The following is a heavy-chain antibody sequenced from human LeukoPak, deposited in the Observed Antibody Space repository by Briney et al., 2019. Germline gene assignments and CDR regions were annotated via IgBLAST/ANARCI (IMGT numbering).Heavy chain of an antibody. Sequence: SETLSLTCTVSGGSISSYYWSWIRQPPGKGLEWIGYIYYSGSTNYNPSLESRVTISVDTSKNQFSLKLNSVTAADTAVYYCARGDIAAGGAPFDYWGQGTLVTVSS. V-gene: IGHV4-59*12. J-gene: IGHJ4*02. CDR3: ARGDIAAGGAPFDY. D-gene: IGHD6-13*01. CDR2: IYYSGST. CDR1: GGSISSYY.